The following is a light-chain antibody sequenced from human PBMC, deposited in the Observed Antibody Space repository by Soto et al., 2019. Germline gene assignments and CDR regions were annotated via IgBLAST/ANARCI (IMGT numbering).Light chain of an antibody. CDR2: KAS. CDR3: QQSYRTPT. Sequence: PSTLSGSVGDRVTITCRASQTISSWLAWYQQKPGKAPKLLIYKASTLKSGVPSRFSGSGSGTDYTLTISSLQPEDFATYYCQQSYRTPTFGQGTRLEIK. V-gene: IGKV1-5*03. J-gene: IGKJ5*01. CDR1: QTISSW.